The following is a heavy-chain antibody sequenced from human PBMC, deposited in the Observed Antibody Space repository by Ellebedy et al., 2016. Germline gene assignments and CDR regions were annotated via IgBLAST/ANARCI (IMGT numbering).Heavy chain of an antibody. Sequence: GGSLRLSCVASGFTFSNYWMAWVRQAPGEGLEWVANIRNDESEKYFVDSVKGRFTISRDNAKNSVYLQMSSLRAEDMAVYYCARYGLSGTFDLWGQGTPVTVSS. V-gene: IGHV3-7*03. CDR3: ARYGLSGTFDL. J-gene: IGHJ4*02. CDR1: GFTFSNYW. CDR2: IRNDESEK. D-gene: IGHD3-10*01.